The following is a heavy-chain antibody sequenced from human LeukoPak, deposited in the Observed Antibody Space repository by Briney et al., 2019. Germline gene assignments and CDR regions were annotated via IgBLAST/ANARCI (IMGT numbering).Heavy chain of an antibody. CDR1: GFTLSSYA. V-gene: IGHV3-30-3*01. J-gene: IGHJ4*02. CDR2: ISYDGSNK. CDR3: ARDGLYYYDSSGYSELDY. Sequence: GGSLRLSCAASGFTLSSYAMHWVRPAPGRGLECVAVISYDGSNKYYADSVKGRFTISRDNSKNTLYLQMNSLRAEDTAVYYCARDGLYYYDSSGYSELDYWGQGTLVTVSS. D-gene: IGHD3-22*01.